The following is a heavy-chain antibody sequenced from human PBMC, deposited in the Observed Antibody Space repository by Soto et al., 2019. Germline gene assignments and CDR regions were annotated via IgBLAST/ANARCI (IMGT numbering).Heavy chain of an antibody. J-gene: IGHJ4*02. V-gene: IGHV1-69*01. CDR2: IIPIFGTA. Sequence: QGELVQSGAELKKPGSSVTVSCKASGGTCSSYDVSWVRQAPVRGIEGMGGIIPIFGTAKYAQKFTGRVTITADESTSTAYMELSSLRSEDTAVYYCARGPLDLRPYFGYWGQGTLVTVSS. D-gene: IGHD4-17*01. CDR3: ARGPLDLRPYFGY. CDR1: GGTCSSYD.